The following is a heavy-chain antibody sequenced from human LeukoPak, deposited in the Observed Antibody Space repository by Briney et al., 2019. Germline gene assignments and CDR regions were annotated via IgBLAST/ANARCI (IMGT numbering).Heavy chain of an antibody. CDR1: GFTFSSYA. Sequence: PGGSLRLSCAASGFTFSSYAMNWVRQAPGKGLEWVSAISGSGGSTYYADSVKGRFTISRDNSKTTLYLHMNSLRAEDTAVYYCARDADFWSGRGGWFDPWGQGTLVTVSS. V-gene: IGHV3-23*01. CDR2: ISGSGGST. J-gene: IGHJ5*02. CDR3: ARDADFWSGRGGWFDP. D-gene: IGHD3-3*01.